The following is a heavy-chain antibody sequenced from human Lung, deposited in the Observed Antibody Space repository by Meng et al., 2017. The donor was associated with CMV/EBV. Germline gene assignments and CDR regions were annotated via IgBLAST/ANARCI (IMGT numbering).Heavy chain of an antibody. Sequence: SCTASGFTFDNYAMSWVRQAPGKGLEWVSVISGIGGNSYYAESVKGRFTVSRDNSKNTLYLHMNGLRADDTAVYYCAKAVVPVYYYYGMDVWGRGTTVTFSS. CDR1: GFTFDNYA. D-gene: IGHD2-15*01. J-gene: IGHJ6*02. CDR3: AKAVVPVYYYYGMDV. CDR2: ISGIGGNS. V-gene: IGHV3-23*01.